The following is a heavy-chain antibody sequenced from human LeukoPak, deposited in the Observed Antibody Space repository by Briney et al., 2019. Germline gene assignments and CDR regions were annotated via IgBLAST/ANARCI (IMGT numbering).Heavy chain of an antibody. CDR2: IRSKTNSYAT. J-gene: IGHJ4*02. CDR3: TRYNVGFES. CDR1: GFTFSGSA. V-gene: IGHV3-73*01. Sequence: PGGSLRHSCGASGFTFSGSAMHWVRQASGKGLEWVGRIRSKTNSYATSYAASVKGRFALSRDDSKNTAYLQMNSLKTEDTAVYYCTRYNVGFESWGQGTLVTVSS. D-gene: IGHD1-1*01.